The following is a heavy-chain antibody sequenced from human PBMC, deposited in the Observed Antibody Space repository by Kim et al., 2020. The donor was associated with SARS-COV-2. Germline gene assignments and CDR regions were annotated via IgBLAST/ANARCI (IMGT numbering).Heavy chain of an antibody. J-gene: IGHJ5*02. CDR2: IYYSGST. CDR1: GGSISSYY. Sequence: SETLSLTCTVSGGSISSYYWSWIRQPPGKGLEWIGYIYYSGSTNYNPSLKSRVTISVDTSKNQFSLKLSSVTAADTAVYYCARGAYCSSTSCYAGGDWFDPWGQGTLVTVSS. V-gene: IGHV4-59*01. CDR3: ARGAYCSSTSCYAGGDWFDP. D-gene: IGHD2-2*01.